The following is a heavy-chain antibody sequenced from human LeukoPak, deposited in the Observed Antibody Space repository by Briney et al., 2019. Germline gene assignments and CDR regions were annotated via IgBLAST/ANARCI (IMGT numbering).Heavy chain of an antibody. CDR2: ISSSSSYI. J-gene: IGHJ3*02. CDR3: ARDRSYYDTSGYYRDPDSFDI. CDR1: GFTFRSYW. Sequence: GGSLRLSCAASGFTFRSYWMSWVRQAPGKGLEWVSCISSSSSYIYYAHSMKGRFTISRDNAKNSLYLQMNSLRAEDTAVYYCARDRSYYDTSGYYRDPDSFDIWGQGTMVTVSS. D-gene: IGHD3-22*01. V-gene: IGHV3-21*01.